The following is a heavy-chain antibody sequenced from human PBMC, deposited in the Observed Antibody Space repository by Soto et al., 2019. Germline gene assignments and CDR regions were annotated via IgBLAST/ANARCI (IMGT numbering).Heavy chain of an antibody. J-gene: IGHJ4*02. D-gene: IGHD5-12*01. V-gene: IGHV1-18*01. CDR2: ISAYNGNT. CDR3: ARDSARIVATNVDY. CDR1: GYTFTSYG. Sequence: ASVKVSCKASGYTFTSYGISWVRQAPGQGLEWMGWISAYNGNTNYAQKLQGRVTMTTDTSTGTAYMELRSLGSDDTAVYYCARDSARIVATNVDYWGQGTLVTVSS.